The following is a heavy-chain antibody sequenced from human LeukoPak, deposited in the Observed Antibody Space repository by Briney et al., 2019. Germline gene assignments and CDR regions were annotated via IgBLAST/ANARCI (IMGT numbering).Heavy chain of an antibody. CDR1: GFTFSNAW. J-gene: IGHJ4*02. V-gene: IGHV3-15*01. Sequence: GGSLRLSCAASGFTFSNAWMSWVRQAPGKGLEWVGRIKSKTDGGTTDYAAPVKGRFTISRDDSKNTLYLQMNSLKTEDTAVYYCTTYGDGGSYPRFDYWGQGTLVTVSS. D-gene: IGHD1-26*01. CDR3: TTYGDGGSYPRFDY. CDR2: IKSKTDGGTT.